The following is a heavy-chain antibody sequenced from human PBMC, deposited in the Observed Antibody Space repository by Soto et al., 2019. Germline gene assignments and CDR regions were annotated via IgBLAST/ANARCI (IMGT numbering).Heavy chain of an antibody. CDR3: ATDRGPYGLDDAFDI. J-gene: IGHJ3*02. Sequence: CKVSGYTLTELSMHWVRQAPGKGLEWMGGFDPEDGETIYAQKFQGRVTMTEDTSTDTAYMELSSLRSEDTAVYYCATDRGPYGLDDAFDIWGQGTRVTVSS. CDR1: GYTLTELS. D-gene: IGHD3-10*01. CDR2: FDPEDGET. V-gene: IGHV1-24*01.